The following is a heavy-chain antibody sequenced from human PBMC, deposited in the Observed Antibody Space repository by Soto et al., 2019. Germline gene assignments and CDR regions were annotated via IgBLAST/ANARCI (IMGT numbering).Heavy chain of an antibody. CDR1: GPTLSDHF. Sequence: QLVASGGGLVKPGGTLRLSCTASGPTLSDHFMHWVRQAPGTGLEWVSCIDNYGITTYYADSVKGRFTISMDRSKNLLHLQMNSLRAADTAVYYCARDPHRADCHNFDDWGQGTLFTVAS. CDR2: IDNYGITT. CDR3: ARDPHRADCHNFDD. V-gene: IGHV3-11*01. D-gene: IGHD2-21*01. J-gene: IGHJ4*02.